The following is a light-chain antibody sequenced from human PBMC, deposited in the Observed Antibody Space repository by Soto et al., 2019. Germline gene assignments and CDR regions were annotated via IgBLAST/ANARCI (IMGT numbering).Light chain of an antibody. CDR2: DVS. Sequence: ALTQPASVSGSPGQSITISCTGTSSDVGGYNYVSWYQQHPGKAPKLMIYDVSNRPSGVSNRFSGSKSGNTASLTISGLQAEDEADYYCSSYTSSILYVFGTGTKLTVL. J-gene: IGLJ1*01. CDR3: SSYTSSILYV. V-gene: IGLV2-14*01. CDR1: SSDVGGYNY.